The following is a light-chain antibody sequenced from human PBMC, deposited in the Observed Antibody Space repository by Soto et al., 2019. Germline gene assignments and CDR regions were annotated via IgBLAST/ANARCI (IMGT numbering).Light chain of an antibody. CDR3: QQYSTYTPRT. CDR1: QSISSW. Sequence: DTQMTQSPSTLSASVGDRVTITCRASQSISSWLAWYQQKPGKAPKLLIYKASSLESGVPSRFSGSGSGTEFTLTISSLQPDDFATYYCQQYSTYTPRTFGQGTKVDIK. V-gene: IGKV1-5*03. CDR2: KAS. J-gene: IGKJ1*01.